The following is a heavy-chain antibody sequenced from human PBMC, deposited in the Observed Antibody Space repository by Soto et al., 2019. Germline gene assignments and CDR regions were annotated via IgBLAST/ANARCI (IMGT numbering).Heavy chain of an antibody. D-gene: IGHD2-15*01. Sequence: EVQPLESGGGLVQPGGSLRLSCAASGFTFSSYAMSWVRQAPGKGLEWVSAISGSGGSTYYADSVKGRFTISRDNSKNTLYLQMDSLRAEDTAVYYCAKDGESCSGGSCYSSAFDIWGQGTMVTVSS. J-gene: IGHJ3*02. V-gene: IGHV3-23*01. CDR1: GFTFSSYA. CDR2: ISGSGGST. CDR3: AKDGESCSGGSCYSSAFDI.